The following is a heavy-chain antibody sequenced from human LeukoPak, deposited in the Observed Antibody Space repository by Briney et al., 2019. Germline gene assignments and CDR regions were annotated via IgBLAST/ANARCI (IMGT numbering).Heavy chain of an antibody. CDR3: AGHPSGGSGQIDY. Sequence: SETLSLTCTVSGGSISSSSYYWGWIRQPPGKGLEWIGSIYYSGSTYYNPSLKSRVTISVDTSKNQFSLKLSSVTAADTAVYYCAGHPSGGSGQIDYWGQGTLVTVSS. V-gene: IGHV4-39*01. CDR1: GGSISSSSYY. CDR2: IYYSGST. J-gene: IGHJ4*02. D-gene: IGHD2-15*01.